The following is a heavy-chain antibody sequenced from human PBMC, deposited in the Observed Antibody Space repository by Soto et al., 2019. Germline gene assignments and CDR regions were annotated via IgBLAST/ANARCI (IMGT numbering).Heavy chain of an antibody. J-gene: IGHJ4*02. V-gene: IGHV4-34*01. Sequence: SETLSLTCAVYGGSFSGYYWSWIRQPPGKGLEWIGEINHSGSTNYNPSLKSRVTISVDTSKNQFSLKLSSVTAADTAVYYCARTEDYYDILTGYYPSRFDYWGQGTLVTVSS. CDR2: INHSGST. D-gene: IGHD3-9*01. CDR3: ARTEDYYDILTGYYPSRFDY. CDR1: GGSFSGYY.